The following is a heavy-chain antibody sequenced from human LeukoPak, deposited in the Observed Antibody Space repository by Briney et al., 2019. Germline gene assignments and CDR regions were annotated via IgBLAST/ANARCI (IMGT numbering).Heavy chain of an antibody. Sequence: ASVKVSCKASGYTFTSYDINWVRQATGQGLEWMGWMNPNSGNTGYAQKFQGRVTITRNTSISTAYMELSSLRSEDTAVYYCATTPDYGDYFDYWGQGTLVTVSS. CDR2: MNPNSGNT. V-gene: IGHV1-8*03. D-gene: IGHD4-17*01. CDR3: ATTPDYGDYFDY. J-gene: IGHJ4*02. CDR1: GYTFTSYD.